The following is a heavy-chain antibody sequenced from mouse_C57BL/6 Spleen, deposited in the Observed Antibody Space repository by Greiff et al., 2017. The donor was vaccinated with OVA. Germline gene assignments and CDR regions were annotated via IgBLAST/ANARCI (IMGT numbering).Heavy chain of an antibody. D-gene: IGHD2-5*01. Sequence: VQLQQSGPELVKPGASVKISCKASGYAFSSSWMNWVKQRPGQGLEWIGRIYPGGGDTNYNGKFKGKATLTADKSSSPAYMQLSSLTSEDSAVYFCAKDYSNYFDDWGKGTTLTVSS. V-gene: IGHV1-82*01. CDR1: GYAFSSSW. CDR3: AKDYSNYFDD. J-gene: IGHJ2*01. CDR2: IYPGGGDT.